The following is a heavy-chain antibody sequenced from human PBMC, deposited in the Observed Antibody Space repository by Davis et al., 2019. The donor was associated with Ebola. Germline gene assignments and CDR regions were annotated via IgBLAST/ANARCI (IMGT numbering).Heavy chain of an antibody. V-gene: IGHV3-11*01. CDR3: AKGALEWELDWFDP. CDR2: ISSSGSTI. D-gene: IGHD1-26*01. J-gene: IGHJ5*02. CDR1: GFTFSDYY. Sequence: GGSLRLSCAASGFTFSDYYMSWIRQAPGKGLEWVSYISSSGSTIYYADSVKGRFTISRDHAKNSLYLQMNSLRAEDTAVYYCAKGALEWELDWFDPWGQGTLVTVSS.